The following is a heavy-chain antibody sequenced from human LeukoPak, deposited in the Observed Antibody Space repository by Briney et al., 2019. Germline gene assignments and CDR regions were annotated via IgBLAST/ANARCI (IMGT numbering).Heavy chain of an antibody. D-gene: IGHD4-17*01. J-gene: IGHJ4*02. V-gene: IGHV3-30*18. CDR2: ISYDGSNK. CDR3: AKDAGGDGAPDY. CDR1: GFTFSSYG. Sequence: GGSLRLSCAASGFTFSSYGMHWVRQAPGKGPEWVAVISYDGSNKYYADSVKGRFTISRDNSKNTLYLQMNNLRADDTAVYYCAKDAGGDGAPDYWGQGTLVTVSS.